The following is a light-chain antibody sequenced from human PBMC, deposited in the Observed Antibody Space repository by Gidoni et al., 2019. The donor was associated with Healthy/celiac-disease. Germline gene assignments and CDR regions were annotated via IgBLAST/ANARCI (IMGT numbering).Light chain of an antibody. CDR3: AAWDDSLNGPL. CDR2: YDD. CDR1: SSNIGNNA. Sequence: QSVLTQPTSVSEAPRQRVTISCSGSSSNIGNNAVNWYQQLPGKAPKLLIYYDDLLPSGVSDRFSGSKSGTSASLAISGLQSEDEADYYCAAWDDSLNGPLFGTGTKVTVL. J-gene: IGLJ1*01. V-gene: IGLV1-36*01.